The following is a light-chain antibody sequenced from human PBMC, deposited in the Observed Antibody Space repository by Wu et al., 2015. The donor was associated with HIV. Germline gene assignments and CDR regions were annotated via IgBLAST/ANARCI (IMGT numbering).Light chain of an antibody. CDR3: QKYNTAPWT. CDR2: GAS. CDR1: ENIKTY. V-gene: IGKV1-39*01. Sequence: DTVMTQSPSSLSASVGDRVIITCRASENIKTYLNWYRQTPGQPPKLLIYGASGLPSGVASRFSGAGSGTDFTLTISSLQAEDFATYYCQKYNTAPWTFG. J-gene: IGKJ1*01.